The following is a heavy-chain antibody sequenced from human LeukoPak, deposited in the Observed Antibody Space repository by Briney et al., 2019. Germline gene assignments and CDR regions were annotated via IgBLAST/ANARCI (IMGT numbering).Heavy chain of an antibody. CDR2: ISGGGGNT. V-gene: IGHV3-23*01. D-gene: IGHD3-22*01. J-gene: IGHJ4*02. Sequence: GGSLRLSCAASGFSFSSYAMTWVRQAPGKGLEWVSAISGGGGNTYYADSVKGRFTISGDNPRNTLYLQMNSLRAEDTAVYYCAKESRYYYDTSGSPDSWGQGILVTVSS. CDR1: GFSFSSYA. CDR3: AKESRYYYDTSGSPDS.